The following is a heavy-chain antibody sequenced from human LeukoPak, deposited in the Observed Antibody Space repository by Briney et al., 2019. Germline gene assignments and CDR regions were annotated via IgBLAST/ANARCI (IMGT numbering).Heavy chain of an antibody. Sequence: GGSLRLSCAASGFTFSSYWMHWVRQAPGKGLVWVSRINTDGSSTSYADSVKGRFTISRDNAKNTLYLQMNSLRAEDTAVYYCGAGEGAFDIWGQGTMVTVSS. V-gene: IGHV3-74*01. CDR2: INTDGSST. CDR3: GAGEGAFDI. CDR1: GFTFSSYW. D-gene: IGHD3-16*01. J-gene: IGHJ3*02.